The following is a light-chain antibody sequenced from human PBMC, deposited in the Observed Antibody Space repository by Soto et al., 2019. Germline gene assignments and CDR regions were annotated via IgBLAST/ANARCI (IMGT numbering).Light chain of an antibody. J-gene: IGKJ4*01. Sequence: DIQMTQSPSSLSASVVDRVTIPCRASQSISSYLNWYQQKPGKAPKLLIYAASSLQSGVPSRFSGSGSGTDFTLTISSLQPEDFATYYCQQSYSTLPLTFGGGTKVDIK. CDR3: QQSYSTLPLT. V-gene: IGKV1-39*01. CDR2: AAS. CDR1: QSISSY.